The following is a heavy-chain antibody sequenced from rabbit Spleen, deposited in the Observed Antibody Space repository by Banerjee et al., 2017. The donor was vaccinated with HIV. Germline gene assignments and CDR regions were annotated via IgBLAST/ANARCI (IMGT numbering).Heavy chain of an antibody. V-gene: IGHV1S40*01. J-gene: IGHJ4*01. CDR3: ARGAWSTDCMNL. CDR1: GFSFSSNYY. D-gene: IGHD7-1*01. CDR2: IDAGSSGST. Sequence: QSLEESGGDLVKPGASLTLTCTASGFSFSSNYYMCWVRQAPGKGLEWIACIDAGSSGSTYYASWAKGRFTISRTSSTTVTLQMTSLTAADTATYFCARGAWSTDCMNLWGQGTLVTVS.